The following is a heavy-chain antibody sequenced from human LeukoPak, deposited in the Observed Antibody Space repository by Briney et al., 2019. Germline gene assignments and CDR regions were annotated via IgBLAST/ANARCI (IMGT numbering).Heavy chain of an antibody. V-gene: IGHV1-18*01. CDR2: ISAYNGNT. J-gene: IGHJ4*02. Sequence: GASVKVSCKASGYTFTSYGISWVRQAPGQGLEWMGWISAYNGNTNYAQKLQGRVTMTTDTSTSTAYMELRSLRSDDTAVYYCARDEKGSSHGSRPDYWGQGTLVTVSS. CDR1: GYTFTSYG. CDR3: ARDEKGSSHGSRPDY. D-gene: IGHD6-6*01.